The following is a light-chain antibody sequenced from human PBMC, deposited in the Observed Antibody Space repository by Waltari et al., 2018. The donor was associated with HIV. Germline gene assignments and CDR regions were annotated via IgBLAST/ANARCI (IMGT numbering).Light chain of an antibody. CDR3: MIWHNSAWV. J-gene: IGLJ3*02. Sequence: QAVLTQPSSLSASPGASASLTCTLRSGINVGTYRIYWYQQKPGSPPQYLLRYKSDSDKQQGDGGPSRFSGSKDASANAGILLIAGLQSDDEADYYCMIWHNSAWVFGGGTKLTVL. CDR1: SGINVGTYR. CDR2: YKSDSDK. V-gene: IGLV5-45*03.